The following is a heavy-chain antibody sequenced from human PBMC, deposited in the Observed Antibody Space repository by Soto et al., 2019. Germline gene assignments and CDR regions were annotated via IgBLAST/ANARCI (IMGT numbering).Heavy chain of an antibody. V-gene: IGHV4-59*01. CDR2: IYYSGST. CDR1: GGSINSYY. CDR3: ARRYGGNFDY. D-gene: IGHD1-26*01. J-gene: IGHJ4*02. Sequence: QVQLQESGPGLVKPSETLSLTCTVSGGSINSYYWSWIRQPPGKGLEWIGYIYYSGSTNYNPSLXSXVXIAXDTSKNQFSLKLRSVTGADTAVYYCARRYGGNFDYWGQGTLVTVSS.